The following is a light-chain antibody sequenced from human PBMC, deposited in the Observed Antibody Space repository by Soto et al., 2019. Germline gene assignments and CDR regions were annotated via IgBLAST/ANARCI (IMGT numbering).Light chain of an antibody. CDR2: AAS. Sequence: EIVLKQSPATLSLSPGERATLSCRASQSVSSYLAWYQQKPGQAPRLLIYAASNRATGIPARFSGSGSGTDFTLTISSLEPEDVAVYYCQQRSNWPWTFGQGTKVEIK. V-gene: IGKV3-11*01. J-gene: IGKJ1*01. CDR1: QSVSSY. CDR3: QQRSNWPWT.